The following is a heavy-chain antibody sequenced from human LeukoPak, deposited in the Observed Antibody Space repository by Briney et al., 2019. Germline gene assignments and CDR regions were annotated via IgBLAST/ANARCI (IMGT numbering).Heavy chain of an antibody. J-gene: IGHJ5*02. D-gene: IGHD2-15*01. CDR2: IIPILGIA. Sequence: SVKVSCKASRGTFSSYAISWVRQAPGQGLEWMGRIIPILGIANYAQKFQGRVTITADKSTSTAYMELSSLRSEDTAVYYCARGGSCYSCYWFDPWGQGTLVTVSS. CDR3: ARGGSCYSCYWFDP. CDR1: RGTFSSYA. V-gene: IGHV1-69*04.